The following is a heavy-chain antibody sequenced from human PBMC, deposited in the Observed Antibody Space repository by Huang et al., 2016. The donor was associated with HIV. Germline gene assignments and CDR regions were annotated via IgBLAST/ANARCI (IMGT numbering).Heavy chain of an antibody. CDR1: GFTFDNFA. J-gene: IGHJ5*01. Sequence: EVHLLELGGGSVQPGGSLRLSFAAFGFTFDNFAMNWVRQGPGKEPDVVSGIGGSGVSTHYADSVKGRFTISRDTSKNTVFRQMNSLRAEDTAVYYCAKEARAITSALNWFDSWGPGILVTVSS. CDR2: IGGSGVST. V-gene: IGHV3-23*01. D-gene: IGHD6-6*01. CDR3: AKEARAITSALNWFDS.